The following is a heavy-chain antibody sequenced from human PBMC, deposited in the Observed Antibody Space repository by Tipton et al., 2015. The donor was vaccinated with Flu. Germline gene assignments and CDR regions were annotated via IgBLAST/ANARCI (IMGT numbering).Heavy chain of an antibody. V-gene: IGHV4-4*07. D-gene: IGHD6-19*01. CDR1: GGSISNYY. CDR2: VHTSGNT. Sequence: LRLSCTVAGGSISNYYWSWVRQPAGKRLQGIGRVHTSGNTHYDPSFESRVTISLDTSKSQFSLKLRSVTAADTAAYFCARGMASGATYFDYWGPGTLVTVSS. CDR3: ARGMASGATYFDY. J-gene: IGHJ4*02.